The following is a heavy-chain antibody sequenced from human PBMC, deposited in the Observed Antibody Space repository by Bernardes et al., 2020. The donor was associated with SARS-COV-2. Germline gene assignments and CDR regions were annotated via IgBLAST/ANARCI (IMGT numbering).Heavy chain of an antibody. CDR2: ISGSGGST. V-gene: IGHV3-23*01. CDR1: GFTFSTYA. J-gene: IGHJ4*02. D-gene: IGHD6-6*01. Sequence: GSLRLSCAASGFTFSTYAMSWVRQAPGKGLEWVSAISGSGGSTYYADSVKGRFTISRDNSKNTLYLQMNSLRAEDTAVYYCAKPIAARPIHYFDYWGQGTLVTVSS. CDR3: AKPIAARPIHYFDY.